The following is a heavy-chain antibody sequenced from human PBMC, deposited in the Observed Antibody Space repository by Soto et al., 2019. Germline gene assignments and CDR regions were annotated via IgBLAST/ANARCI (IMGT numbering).Heavy chain of an antibody. J-gene: IGHJ4*02. Sequence: GSLRLSCAASGFTVSSNYMRWVRQAPGKGLEWVSVIYSGGSTYYADSVKGRFTISRHNSKNTLYLQMNRPIAEDTAVCYCARVGFSNYDFWSGYRYFDYWGQGTLVTVSS. CDR1: GFTVSSNY. V-gene: IGHV3-53*04. D-gene: IGHD3-3*01. CDR2: IYSGGST. CDR3: ARVGFSNYDFWSGYRYFDY.